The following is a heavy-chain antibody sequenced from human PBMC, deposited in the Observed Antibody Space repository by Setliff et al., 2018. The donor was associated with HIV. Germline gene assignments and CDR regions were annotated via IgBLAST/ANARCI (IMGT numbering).Heavy chain of an antibody. CDR3: ARNPCSGGSCPDAFDI. D-gene: IGHD2-15*01. Sequence: TSETLSLTCTVSGGSISSYYWSWIRQPPGKGLEWIGYIYYSGSTNYNPSLKSRVTISVDTSKNQFSLKLSSVTAADTAAYYCARNPCSGGSCPDAFDIWGQGTMVTVSS. CDR2: IYYSGST. V-gene: IGHV4-59*01. J-gene: IGHJ3*02. CDR1: GGSISSYY.